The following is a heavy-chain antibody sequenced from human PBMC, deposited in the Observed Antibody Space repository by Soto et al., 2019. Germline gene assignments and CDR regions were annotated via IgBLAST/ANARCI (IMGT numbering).Heavy chain of an antibody. D-gene: IGHD4-17*01. Sequence: GGSLRLSCAASGFTFSSYAMHWVRQAPGKGLEWVAVISYDGSNKYYADSVKGRFTISRDNSKNTLYLQMNSLRAEDTAVYYCASPPQYGGDYYYYGMDVWGQGTTVTVSS. J-gene: IGHJ6*02. V-gene: IGHV3-30-3*01. CDR1: GFTFSSYA. CDR3: ASPPQYGGDYYYYGMDV. CDR2: ISYDGSNK.